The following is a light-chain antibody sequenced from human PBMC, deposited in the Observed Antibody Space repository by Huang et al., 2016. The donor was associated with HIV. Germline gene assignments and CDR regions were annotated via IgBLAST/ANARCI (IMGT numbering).Light chain of an antibody. CDR3: QQYNNWPPYD. J-gene: IGKJ2*01. Sequence: DMVMTQSPGTLSVSPGERATLSCRASQSVKKNLAWYQQKPGQAPSLLISGVSTRDTGVPARFSGNGSETEFTLTITSVQSEDSAVCYCQQYNNWPPYDFGQGTKLEIK. V-gene: IGKV3-15*01. CDR2: GVS. CDR1: QSVKKN.